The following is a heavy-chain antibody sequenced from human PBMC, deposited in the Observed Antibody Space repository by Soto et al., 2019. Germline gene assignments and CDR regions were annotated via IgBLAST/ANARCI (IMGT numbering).Heavy chain of an antibody. D-gene: IGHD4-4*01. Sequence: GGSLRLSCAASGFTFSSYWMSWVRQAPGKGLEWVANIKQDGSEKYYVDSVKGRFTISRDNAKNSLYLQMNSLRAEDTAVYYCARDGGDYSNYVEGWFDPWGQGTLVTVSS. CDR1: GFTFSSYW. CDR2: IKQDGSEK. CDR3: ARDGGDYSNYVEGWFDP. V-gene: IGHV3-7*01. J-gene: IGHJ5*02.